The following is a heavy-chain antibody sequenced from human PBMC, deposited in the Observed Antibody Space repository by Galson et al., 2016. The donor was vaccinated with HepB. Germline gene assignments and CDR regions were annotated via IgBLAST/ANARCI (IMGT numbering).Heavy chain of an antibody. D-gene: IGHD2-2*01. CDR2: IYDDGST. J-gene: IGHJ2*01. V-gene: IGHV4-59*01. CDR1: GSPIPPYY. Sequence: ETLSLPCTISGSPIPPYYWHWIRQPPGKRLEWIGNIYDDGSTIYSPSLKSRVTISLDKSKHQFSLKMTPVTAADTAVYYCARVSSLRFTGAFDLWGRGTLVTVFS. CDR3: ARVSSLRFTGAFDL.